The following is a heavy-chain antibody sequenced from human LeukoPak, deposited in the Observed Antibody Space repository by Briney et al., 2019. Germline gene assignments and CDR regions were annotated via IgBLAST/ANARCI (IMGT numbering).Heavy chain of an antibody. CDR1: GGSISSGYHY. D-gene: IGHD6-19*01. J-gene: IGHJ6*03. CDR2: IYTSGST. V-gene: IGHV4-61*02. CDR3: ARDAGSGWPNYYYYYYMDV. Sequence: SETLSLTCTVSGGSISSGYHYWSWIRQPAGKGLEWIGRIYTSGSTNYNPSLKSRVTISVDTSKNQFSLKLRSVTAADTAVYYCARDAGSGWPNYYYYYYMDVWVKGTTVTISS.